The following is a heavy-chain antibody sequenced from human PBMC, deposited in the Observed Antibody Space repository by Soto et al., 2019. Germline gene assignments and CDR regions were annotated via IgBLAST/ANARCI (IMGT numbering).Heavy chain of an antibody. D-gene: IGHD6-19*01. V-gene: IGHV3-9*01. CDR1: GFTFDDYA. J-gene: IGHJ1*01. Sequence: EVQLVESGGGLVQPGRSLRLSCAASGFTFDDYAMHWVRQAPGKGLEWVSGSSWNSVSIGYADSVKGRFTISRDNAKNSLYLQKNSLRAEDTDLYYCAKDRSSSGWYPVQRCGQGTLVTVSS. CDR2: SSWNSVSI. CDR3: AKDRSSSGWYPVQR.